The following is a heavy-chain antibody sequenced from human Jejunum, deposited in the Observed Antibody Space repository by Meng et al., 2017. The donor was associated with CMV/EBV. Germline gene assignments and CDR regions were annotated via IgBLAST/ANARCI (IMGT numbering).Heavy chain of an antibody. D-gene: IGHD6-13*01. CDR3: ARGTGSGSWLIDS. J-gene: IGHJ4*02. Sequence: SGFTFSSYAMHWVRQAPGKGLEWVAVIPFDGNNEHYADSVKGRFTISRDNSKNTLYLQVNSLRLEDTGVYYCARGTGSGSWLIDSWGQGTLVTVSS. V-gene: IGHV3-30*04. CDR1: GFTFSSYA. CDR2: IPFDGNNE.